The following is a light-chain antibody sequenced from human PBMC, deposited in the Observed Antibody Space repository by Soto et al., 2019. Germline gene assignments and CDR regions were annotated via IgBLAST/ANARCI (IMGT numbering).Light chain of an antibody. J-gene: IGKJ2*01. V-gene: IGKV3-20*01. CDR3: QHYGSSQYT. Sequence: EIVLTQSPGTLSLSPGERATLSCRASQSVSSSYLAWYQQKPGQAPRLLIYGASSRATGIPDRFSGSGSGTDFTLTISRLVPEDFAVYFCQHYGSSQYTFGQGTKLEIK. CDR2: GAS. CDR1: QSVSSSY.